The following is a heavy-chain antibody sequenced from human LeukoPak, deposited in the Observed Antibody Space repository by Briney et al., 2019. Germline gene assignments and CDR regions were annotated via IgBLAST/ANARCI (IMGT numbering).Heavy chain of an antibody. CDR3: ARDGRSGPTNCFDP. V-gene: IGHV3-74*01. CDR1: GFTFSNYA. J-gene: IGHJ5*02. D-gene: IGHD2-15*01. CDR2: INSDGSST. Sequence: PGGSLRLSCAASGFTFSNYAMSWVRQAPGKGLVWVSRINSDGSSTSYADSVKGRFTISRDNAKNTLYLQMNSLRAEDTAMYYCARDGRSGPTNCFDPWGQGTLVTVSS.